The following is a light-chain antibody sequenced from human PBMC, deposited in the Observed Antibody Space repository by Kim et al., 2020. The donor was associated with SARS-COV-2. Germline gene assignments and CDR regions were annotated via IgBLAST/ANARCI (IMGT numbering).Light chain of an antibody. V-gene: IGKV3-20*01. Sequence: EIVLTQSPVTLSLSPGERATLSCRASQSVSSNYLAWYQQKPGQAPRILIYGASNRANGIPDRFSASGSGTEFTLIISRLEPEDFAVYYCQQYSRSQTFGQGTKVDIK. CDR2: GAS. J-gene: IGKJ1*01. CDR1: QSVSSNY. CDR3: QQYSRSQT.